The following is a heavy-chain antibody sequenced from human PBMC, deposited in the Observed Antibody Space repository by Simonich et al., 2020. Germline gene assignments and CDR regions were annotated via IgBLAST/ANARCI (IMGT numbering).Heavy chain of an antibody. Sequence: QVQLQQWGAGLLKPSETLSLTCAVYGVSFSGYYWSWIRQPQGKGLECIGESKHSGRTNYNPSLKRRVTISVDTSKNQFSLKLSSVTAADTAVYYCARHLQLGPFDYWGQGTLVTVSS. CDR3: ARHLQLGPFDY. J-gene: IGHJ4*02. CDR1: GVSFSGYY. V-gene: IGHV4-34*01. D-gene: IGHD1-1*01. CDR2: SKHSGRT.